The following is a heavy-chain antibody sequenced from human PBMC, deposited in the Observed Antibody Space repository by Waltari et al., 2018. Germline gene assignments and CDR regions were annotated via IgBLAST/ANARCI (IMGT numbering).Heavy chain of an antibody. CDR2: MQYRGST. J-gene: IGHJ1*01. Sequence: QLQLQESGPGLVKPSESLSLTCTVPGGSVSSHSTWGWLRQTPGKGLEWLVNMQYRGSTFYNPSLRSRVTISLETSKNQFSLRLSSVGAADTAVYFCGRIAFGDEGGYFQHWGQGTLVTVSS. D-gene: IGHD4-17*01. CDR1: GGSVSSHST. CDR3: GRIAFGDEGGYFQH. V-gene: IGHV4-39*01.